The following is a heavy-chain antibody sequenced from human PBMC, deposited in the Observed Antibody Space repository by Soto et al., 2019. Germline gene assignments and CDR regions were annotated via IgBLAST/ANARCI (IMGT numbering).Heavy chain of an antibody. J-gene: IGHJ4*02. CDR3: ARDGGYDSSGYTFDY. V-gene: IGHV3-21*01. CDR2: ISSSSSYI. D-gene: IGHD3-22*01. CDR1: GFTFSSYG. Sequence: GGSLRLSCAASGFTFSSYGMNWVRQAPGKGLEWVSSISSSSSYIYYADSVKGRFTISRDNAKNSLYLQMNSLRAEDTAVYYCARDGGYDSSGYTFDYWGQGTLVTVSS.